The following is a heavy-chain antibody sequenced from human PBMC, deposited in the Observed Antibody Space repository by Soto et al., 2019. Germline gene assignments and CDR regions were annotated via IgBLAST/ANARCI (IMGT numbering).Heavy chain of an antibody. CDR2: IYYSGTT. D-gene: IGHD5-18*01. V-gene: IGHV4-30-4*08. CDR3: ARGRGYSYGLDP. CDR1: GASMSSGGYY. Sequence: KPSETLSLTCTVSGASMSSGGYYWTWIRQSPGKGLEWIGYIYYSGTTSYSPSLKSRVAISLDTSKNQFSLSLSSVTAADTAVYYCARGRGYSYGLDPWGQGTLVTVSS. J-gene: IGHJ5*02.